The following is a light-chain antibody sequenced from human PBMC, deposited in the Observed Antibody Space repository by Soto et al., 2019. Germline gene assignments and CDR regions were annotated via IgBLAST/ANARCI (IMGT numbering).Light chain of an antibody. CDR1: RSVFGSYNL. J-gene: IGLJ1*01. V-gene: IGLV2-23*02. CDR2: EVS. Sequence: QPFLTYAASGSWCPGQPVSLFSPGNRSVFGSYNLVSWYQQHPGKAPKLMIYEVSKRPSGVSNRFSGSKSCNTASLTISGLQAEDEADYYCFSYAGSSTPYVFGTGTKVTVL. CDR3: FSYAGSSTPYV.